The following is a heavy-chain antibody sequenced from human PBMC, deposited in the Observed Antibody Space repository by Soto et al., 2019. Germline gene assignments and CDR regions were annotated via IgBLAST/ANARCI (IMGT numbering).Heavy chain of an antibody. D-gene: IGHD6-13*01. V-gene: IGHV3-21*01. Sequence: EVQLVESGGGLVKPGGSLRLSCAASGFTFSSYSMNWVRQAPGKGLEWVSSISSSSSYIYYADSVKGRFTISRDNAKNSLYLQMNSLRAEDTAVYYCARDATRYSSNSASDYYYGMDVWGQGTTVTVSS. CDR3: ARDATRYSSNSASDYYYGMDV. CDR1: GFTFSSYS. CDR2: ISSSSSYI. J-gene: IGHJ6*02.